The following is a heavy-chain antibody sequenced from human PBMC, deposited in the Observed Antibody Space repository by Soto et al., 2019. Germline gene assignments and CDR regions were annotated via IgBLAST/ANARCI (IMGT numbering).Heavy chain of an antibody. CDR3: ARGRAYSDGYYHGAFDI. Sequence: QVQLVQSGAEVKKPGASVKVSCKASGYTFISYDINWVRQATGQGLEWMGWMNPNSGNTGFAQKFQGRVTMTRNTSVTTAYLELSSLKSEDTAVYYCARGRAYSDGYYHGAFDIWGQGTRVTVSS. CDR1: GYTFISYD. J-gene: IGHJ3*02. V-gene: IGHV1-8*01. CDR2: MNPNSGNT. D-gene: IGHD2-21*01.